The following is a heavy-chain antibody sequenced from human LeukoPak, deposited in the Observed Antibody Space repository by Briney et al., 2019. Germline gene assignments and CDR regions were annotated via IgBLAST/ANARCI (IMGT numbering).Heavy chain of an antibody. CDR2: IYSSGST. V-gene: IGHV4-39*01. CDR1: GGSISRSRYY. J-gene: IGHJ4*02. D-gene: IGHD3-10*01. CDR3: ARRGGSGRSFDY. Sequence: ASQTLSLTCTVSGGSISRSRYYWGWLREPPGKGLEWIGSIYSSGSTYYNPSLKSRVTISVETSKNQFSLNLSAVPASDTAVYYCARRGGSGRSFDYWGQGILVTVSS.